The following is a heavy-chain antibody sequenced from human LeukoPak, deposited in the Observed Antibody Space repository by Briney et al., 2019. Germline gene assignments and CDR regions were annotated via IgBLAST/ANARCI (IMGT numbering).Heavy chain of an antibody. Sequence: ASVKVSRKPSVYTLTSYDINWVRPATGQGGEWRGWMHPNSDNTGYAQKFQGRVTITRNTSISTAYMELSSPRSEDTAVYYCARGRRWFPERKKNYDFGSGYYMDVWGKGTTVTVSS. CDR2: MHPNSDNT. D-gene: IGHD3-3*01. V-gene: IGHV1-8*03. J-gene: IGHJ6*03. CDR1: VYTLTSYD. CDR3: ARGRRWFPERKKNYDFGSGYYMDV.